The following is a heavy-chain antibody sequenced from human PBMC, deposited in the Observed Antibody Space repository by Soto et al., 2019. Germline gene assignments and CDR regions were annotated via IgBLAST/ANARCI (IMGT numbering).Heavy chain of an antibody. CDR2: IIPIFYTT. V-gene: IGHV1-69*06. J-gene: IGHJ4*02. Sequence: QVLLVQSGAEVKKPGSSVKVSCKASGGTFSSYTINWVRQAPGQGLEWMGGIIPIFYTTNYAQKFQGRVTITADKSTSTAYMELSILRSEDTAVYYCASRNSGNDYWGQGTLVTVSS. CDR1: GGTFSSYT. D-gene: IGHD6-19*01. CDR3: ASRNSGNDY.